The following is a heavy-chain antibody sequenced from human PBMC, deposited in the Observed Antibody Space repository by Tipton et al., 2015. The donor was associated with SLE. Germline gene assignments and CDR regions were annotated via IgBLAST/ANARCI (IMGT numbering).Heavy chain of an antibody. CDR2: IYYYGST. J-gene: IGHJ3*02. V-gene: IGHV4-39*01. Sequence: TLSLTCTVSGGSISSSNHYWGWIRQPPGKGLVWIGTIYYYGSTLYNPSLRSRVTISVDTSKNQFSLKLSSVTAADTAVYYCARQVLRIPYDAFDIWGQGTMVTVSS. D-gene: IGHD3-10*01. CDR1: GGSISSSNHY. CDR3: ARQVLRIPYDAFDI.